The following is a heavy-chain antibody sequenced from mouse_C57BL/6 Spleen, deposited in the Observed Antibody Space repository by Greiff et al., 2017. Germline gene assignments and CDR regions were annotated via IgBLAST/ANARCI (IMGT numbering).Heavy chain of an antibody. D-gene: IGHD1-1*01. CDR1: GYAFSSSW. CDR2: IYPGDGDT. CDR3: ARLGTTVVAPRYFDV. Sequence: VQLQQSGPELVKPGASVKISCKASGYAFSSSWMNWVKQRPGKGLEWIGRIYPGDGDTNYNGKFKGKATLTADKSSSTAYMQLSSLTSEDSAVYCCARLGTTVVAPRYFDVWGTGTTVTVSS. J-gene: IGHJ1*03. V-gene: IGHV1-82*01.